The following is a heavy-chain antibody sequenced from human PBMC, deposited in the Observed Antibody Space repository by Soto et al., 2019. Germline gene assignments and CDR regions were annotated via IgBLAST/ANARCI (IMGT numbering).Heavy chain of an antibody. V-gene: IGHV4-4*02. D-gene: IGHD2-15*01. CDR2: IYHSGST. CDR3: AIEPLGGLMVAAFDY. CDR1: GGSISSSNW. Sequence: QVQLQESGPGLVKPSGTLSLTCAVSGGSISSSNWWSWVRQPPGKGLEWIGEIYHSGSTNYNPSLKSRVTISVYKSKNQFSPKLSSVTAADTAVYYCAIEPLGGLMVAAFDYWGQGPLVTVSS. J-gene: IGHJ4*02.